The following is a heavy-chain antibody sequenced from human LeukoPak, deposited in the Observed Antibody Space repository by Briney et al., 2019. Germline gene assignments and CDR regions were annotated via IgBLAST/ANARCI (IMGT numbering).Heavy chain of an antibody. CDR1: GFTFSSYA. V-gene: IGHV3-64D*06. Sequence: GGSLRLSCVASGFTFSSYAMHWVRQAPGKGLEYVSSISSNGGSTYYADSVKGRFTISRDNSKNTLYLQMNSLRAEDTAMYYCAKHRGDVWGQGTTVTVSS. CDR3: AKHRGDV. CDR2: ISSNGGST. J-gene: IGHJ6*02. D-gene: IGHD3-10*01.